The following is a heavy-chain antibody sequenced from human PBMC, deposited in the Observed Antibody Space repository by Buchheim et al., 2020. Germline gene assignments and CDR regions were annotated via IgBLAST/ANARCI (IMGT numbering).Heavy chain of an antibody. CDR3: TKGAHGDY. Sequence: EVQVVESGGGLVQPGRSLRLSCKVSGFTFDDYGMSWFRQAPAKGLQWVGCIRRKFTGGTVHYATSVNGRFTISRDDSQSIAYLQMNSLNTEDTAMYYCTKGAHGDYWGRGTL. CDR2: IRRKFTGGTV. V-gene: IGHV3-49*03. CDR1: GFTFDDYG. J-gene: IGHJ4*02.